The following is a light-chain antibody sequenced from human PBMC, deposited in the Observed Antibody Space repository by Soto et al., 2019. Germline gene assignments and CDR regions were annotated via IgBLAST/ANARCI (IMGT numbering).Light chain of an antibody. V-gene: IGKV1-5*03. CDR1: QSISSW. CDR2: KAS. J-gene: IGKJ1*01. Sequence: DIRRTQSPSTLSASVGDRVTITCRASQSISSWLAWYQQKPGKAPKLLIYKASSLESGVPSRFSGSGSGTEFTLTISSLQPDDFATYYCQQYNSYSWTFGQGTKVDIK. CDR3: QQYNSYSWT.